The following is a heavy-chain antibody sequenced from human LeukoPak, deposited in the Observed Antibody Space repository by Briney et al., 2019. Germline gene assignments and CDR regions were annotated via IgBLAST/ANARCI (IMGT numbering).Heavy chain of an antibody. D-gene: IGHD6-19*01. CDR1: GGSLSSSRNY. V-gene: IGHV4-39*01. Sequence: PSETLSLTCTVSGGSLSSSRNYWGWIRQPPGKGLEWIASIYHSGTTYYNPSLKSRVTIFVHTSDNQFSLKLSSVTAADTAAYYCATGGGIAVAHAWGQGIVVTVSS. CDR3: ATGGGIAVAHA. CDR2: IYHSGTT. J-gene: IGHJ4*02.